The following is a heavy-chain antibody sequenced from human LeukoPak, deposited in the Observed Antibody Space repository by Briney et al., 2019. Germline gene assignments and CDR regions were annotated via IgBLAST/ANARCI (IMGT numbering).Heavy chain of an antibody. Sequence: PGGSLRLSCAASGFTFSSYGMHGVREAPGKGLEGGAVIWYDGSNKYYADSVQGRFTISRDNSTNTLYLGLNSLRAEGTAVYYCARASDSSGYPRYWGQGTLVTVSS. J-gene: IGHJ4*02. CDR3: ARASDSSGYPRY. CDR1: GFTFSSYG. V-gene: IGHV3-33*01. D-gene: IGHD3-22*01. CDR2: IWYDGSNK.